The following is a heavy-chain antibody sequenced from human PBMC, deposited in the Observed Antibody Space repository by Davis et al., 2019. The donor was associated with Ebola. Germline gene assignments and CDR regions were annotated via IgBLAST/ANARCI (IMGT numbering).Heavy chain of an antibody. CDR3: ANYPTTVTNGDY. D-gene: IGHD4-11*01. V-gene: IGHV3-30-3*01. J-gene: IGHJ4*02. Sequence: PGGSLRLSCAASGFAFSSYAMHWVRQAPGKGLEWVAVISYDGSNKYYADSVKGRFTISRDNSKNTLYLQMNSLRAEDTAVYYCANYPTTVTNGDYWGQGTLVTVSS. CDR2: ISYDGSNK. CDR1: GFAFSSYA.